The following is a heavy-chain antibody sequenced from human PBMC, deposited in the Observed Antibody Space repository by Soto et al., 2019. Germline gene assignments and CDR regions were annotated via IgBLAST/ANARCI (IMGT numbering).Heavy chain of an antibody. CDR2: IIPIFGTA. CDR3: ARGPYCSGGSCYPYYYYGMDV. V-gene: IGHV1-69*13. J-gene: IGHJ6*02. D-gene: IGHD2-15*01. Sequence: ASVKVSCKASGGTFSSYAISWVRQAPGQGLEWMGGIIPIFGTANYAQKFQGRVTITADESTSTAYMELSSLRSEDTAVYYCARGPYCSGGSCYPYYYYGMDVWGQGTTVTVSS. CDR1: GGTFSSYA.